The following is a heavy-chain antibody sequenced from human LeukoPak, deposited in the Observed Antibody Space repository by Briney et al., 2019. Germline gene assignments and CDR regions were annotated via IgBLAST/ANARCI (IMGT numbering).Heavy chain of an antibody. Sequence: GASVKVSCKASGGTFISYAISWVRQAPGQGLEWMGGIIPIFGTANYAQKFQGRVTITADESTSTAYMELSSLRSEDTAVYYCARDVKTAMVWSFDYWGQGTLVTVSS. CDR1: GGTFISYA. CDR3: ARDVKTAMVWSFDY. D-gene: IGHD5-18*01. J-gene: IGHJ4*02. CDR2: IIPIFGTA. V-gene: IGHV1-69*01.